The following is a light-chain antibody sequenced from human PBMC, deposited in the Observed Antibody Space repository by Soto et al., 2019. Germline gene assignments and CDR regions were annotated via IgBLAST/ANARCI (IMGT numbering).Light chain of an antibody. CDR2: EVS. CDR3: SSYTSSSTLV. Sequence: QSALTQPASVSGSPGQSITISCTGTSSDVGGYNYVSWYQQHPGKAPKLMIYEVSNRPSGVSNRFSGSKSGTTASLTISGLQAEAEADYYCSSYTSSSTLVFGTGTKLTVL. J-gene: IGLJ1*01. CDR1: SSDVGGYNY. V-gene: IGLV2-14*01.